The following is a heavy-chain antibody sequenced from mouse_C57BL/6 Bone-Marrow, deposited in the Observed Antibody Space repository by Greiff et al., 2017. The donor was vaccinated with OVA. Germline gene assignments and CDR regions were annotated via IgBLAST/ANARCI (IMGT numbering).Heavy chain of an antibody. CDR2: IDPSDSST. D-gene: IGHD1-1*01. CDR3: AREDGTTVVVDY. V-gene: IGHV1-50*01. CDR1: GYTFTSYW. J-gene: IGHJ2*01. Sequence: QVQLQQPGAELVKPGASVKLSCKASGYTFTSYWMQWVKQRPGQGLEWIGEIDPSDSSTNYNQKFKGKATLTVDTSSSTAYMQLSSLTSEDSAVYYCAREDGTTVVVDYWGQGTTLTVSS.